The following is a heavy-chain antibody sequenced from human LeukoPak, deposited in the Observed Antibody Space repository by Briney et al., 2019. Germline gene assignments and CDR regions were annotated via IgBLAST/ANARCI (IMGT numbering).Heavy chain of an antibody. Sequence: SETLSLTCTVSGGSISSYYWSWIRQPPGKGLEWIGYIYYSGSTNYNPSLKSRVTISVDTSKNQFSLKLSSVTAADTAVYYCARDQGYGDYAPWGQGTLVTVSS. J-gene: IGHJ5*02. CDR2: IYYSGST. CDR3: ARDQGYGDYAP. CDR1: GGSISSYY. V-gene: IGHV4-59*12. D-gene: IGHD4-17*01.